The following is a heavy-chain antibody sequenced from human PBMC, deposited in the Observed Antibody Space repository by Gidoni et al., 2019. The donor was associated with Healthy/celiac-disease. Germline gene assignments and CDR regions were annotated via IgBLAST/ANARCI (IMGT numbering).Heavy chain of an antibody. Sequence: EVQLLESGGGLVQPGGSMRLSCAASGFTFSSYAMSWVRQAPGKGLEWVSAISGSGGSTYDADSVKGRFTISRDNSKNTLYLQMNSLRAEDTAVYYCAKDDDHYYDSSGYYYGYYWGQGTLVTVSS. CDR3: AKDDDHYYDSSGYYYGYY. J-gene: IGHJ4*02. CDR1: GFTFSSYA. CDR2: ISGSGGST. V-gene: IGHV3-23*01. D-gene: IGHD3-22*01.